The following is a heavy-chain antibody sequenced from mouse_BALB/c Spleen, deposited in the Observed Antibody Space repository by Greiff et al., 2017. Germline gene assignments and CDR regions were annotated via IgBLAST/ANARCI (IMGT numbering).Heavy chain of an antibody. CDR3: ATYDYEGFAY. D-gene: IGHD2-4*01. CDR2: IWAGGST. J-gene: IGHJ3*01. CDR1: GFSLTSYG. Sequence: VKLQESGPGLVAPSQSLSITCTVSGFSLTSYGVHWVRQPPGKGLEWLGVIWAGGSTNYNSALMSRLSISKDNSKSQVFLKMNSLQTDDTAMYYCATYDYEGFAYWGQGTLVTVSA. V-gene: IGHV2-9*02.